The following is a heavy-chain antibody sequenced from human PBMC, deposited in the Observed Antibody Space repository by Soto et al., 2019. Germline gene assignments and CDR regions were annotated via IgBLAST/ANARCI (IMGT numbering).Heavy chain of an antibody. D-gene: IGHD3-22*01. CDR2: IDPSDSQT. Sequence: GESLKISCRGSGYSFAGYWITWVRQKPGKGLGWMGRIDPSDSQTYYSPSFRGHVTISATKSITTVFLQWSSLRASDTAMYYCARQIYDSDTGPNFQYYFDSWGQGTPVTVSS. CDR3: ARQIYDSDTGPNFQYYFDS. V-gene: IGHV5-10-1*01. J-gene: IGHJ4*02. CDR1: GYSFAGYW.